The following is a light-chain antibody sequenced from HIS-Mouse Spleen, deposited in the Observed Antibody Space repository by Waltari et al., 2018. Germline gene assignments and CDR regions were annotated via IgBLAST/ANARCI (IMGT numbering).Light chain of an antibody. V-gene: IGLV2-23*01. Sequence: QSALTPPASVSGSPGQSITISCTGTSRDAGSYNLFPWYQQHPGKAPKLMIYEGSKRPSGVSNRFSGSKSGNTASLTISELQAEDEADYYCCSYAGSSTWVFGGGTKLTVL. CDR3: CSYAGSSTWV. CDR1: SRDAGSYNL. J-gene: IGLJ3*02. CDR2: EGS.